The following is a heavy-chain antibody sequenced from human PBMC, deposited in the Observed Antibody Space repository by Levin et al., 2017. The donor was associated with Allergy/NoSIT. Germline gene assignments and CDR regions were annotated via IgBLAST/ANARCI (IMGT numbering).Heavy chain of an antibody. CDR2: IYTSGST. D-gene: IGHD6-13*01. J-gene: IGHJ4*02. CDR1: GGSIRSFY. Sequence: SQTLSLPCTVSGGSIRSFYWSWIRQPAGKGLEWIGRIYTSGSTNYNPSLKSRVTMSVDTSKNQFSLKLSSVTAADTAVYYCARDVVAAAGTFDYWGRGTLVTVSS. V-gene: IGHV4-4*07. CDR3: ARDVVAAAGTFDY.